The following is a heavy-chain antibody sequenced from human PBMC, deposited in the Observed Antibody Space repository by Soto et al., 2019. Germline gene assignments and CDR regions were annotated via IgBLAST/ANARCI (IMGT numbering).Heavy chain of an antibody. CDR2: ISASGRST. Sequence: GGSLRLSCAASGFTFSTFAMSWVRQAPEKGLEWVALISASGRSTYYAASVKGRFTISRDNTKDTLFLQMNSLRAEDTAVYYCARELIVGPAEYFQHWGQGTLVTVSS. D-gene: IGHD1-26*01. V-gene: IGHV3-23*01. CDR3: ARELIVGPAEYFQH. J-gene: IGHJ1*01. CDR1: GFTFSTFA.